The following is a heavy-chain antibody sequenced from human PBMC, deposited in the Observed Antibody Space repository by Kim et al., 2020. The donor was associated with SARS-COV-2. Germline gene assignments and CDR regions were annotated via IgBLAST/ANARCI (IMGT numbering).Heavy chain of an antibody. CDR2: ISWNSGSI. Sequence: GGSLRLSCAASGFTFDDYAMHWVRQAPGKGLVWVSGISWNSGSIGYADSVKGRFTISRDNAKNSLYLQMNSLRAEDTALYYCAKDISLLYGMDVWGQGTTVTVSS. V-gene: IGHV3-9*01. J-gene: IGHJ6*02. CDR1: GFTFDDYA. CDR3: AKDISLLYGMDV.